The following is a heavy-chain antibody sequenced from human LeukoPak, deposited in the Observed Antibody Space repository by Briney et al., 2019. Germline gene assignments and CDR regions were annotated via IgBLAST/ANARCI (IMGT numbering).Heavy chain of an antibody. Sequence: PGGSLRLSCAASGFTFSSYAMSWVRQAPGKGLEWVSGISGSGDNTYYADSVKGRFTISRDNSKNTLYVQVNSLGTEDTAVYYCTTGGYRYGDDYWGQGTLVTVSS. J-gene: IGHJ4*02. V-gene: IGHV3-23*01. CDR3: TTGGYRYGDDY. D-gene: IGHD5-18*01. CDR1: GFTFSSYA. CDR2: ISGSGDNT.